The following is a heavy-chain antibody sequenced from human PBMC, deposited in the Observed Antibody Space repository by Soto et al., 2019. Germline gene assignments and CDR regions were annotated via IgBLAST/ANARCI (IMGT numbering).Heavy chain of an antibody. Sequence: GASVKVSCKASGGTFSSYAISWVRQAPGQGLEWMGGIIPIFGTANYAQKFQGRATITADESTSTAYMELSSLRSEDTAVYYCARLARLYYYYGMDVWGQGTTVTVSS. CDR3: ARLARLYYYYGMDV. J-gene: IGHJ6*02. V-gene: IGHV1-69*13. CDR2: IIPIFGTA. CDR1: GGTFSSYA.